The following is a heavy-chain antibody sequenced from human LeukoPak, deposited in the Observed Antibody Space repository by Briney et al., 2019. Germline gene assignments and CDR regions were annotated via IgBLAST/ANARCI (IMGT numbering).Heavy chain of an antibody. CDR3: ARGLHSRLYDSSGYYPY. CDR2: INSGSRTI. J-gene: IGHJ4*02. CDR1: GFTFSDYY. D-gene: IGHD3-22*01. V-gene: IGHV3-11*04. Sequence: GGSLRLSCAASGFTFSDYYMSWIRQAPGKGLEWVSYINSGSRTIYYADSVKGRFTVSRDNAKNSLYLQMKSLRAEDTAIYYCARGLHSRLYDSSGYYPYWGQGTLVTVSS.